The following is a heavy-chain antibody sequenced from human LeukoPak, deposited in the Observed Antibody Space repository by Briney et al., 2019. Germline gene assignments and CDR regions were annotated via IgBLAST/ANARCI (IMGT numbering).Heavy chain of an antibody. J-gene: IGHJ6*04. D-gene: IGHD3-9*01. CDR1: GYTFTSYG. V-gene: IGHV1-18*04. CDR2: ISAYNGNT. Sequence: ASVKVSCKASGYTFTSYGISWVRQAPGQGLEWMGWISAYNGNTNYAQKLQGRVTMTTDTSTSTAYMELRSLRSDDTAVYYCAREKFDILTGYSLSRAMDVWGKGTTVTVSS. CDR3: AREKFDILTGYSLSRAMDV.